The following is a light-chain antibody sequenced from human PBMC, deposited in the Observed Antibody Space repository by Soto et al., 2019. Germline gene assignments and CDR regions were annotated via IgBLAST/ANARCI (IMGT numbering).Light chain of an antibody. Sequence: DIVMPQTPLSLSVTPGQPASISRKSSQSLLNSGGKTYFYWYLQKPGQPPQLLIYEVFNRVSGVPDRVSGSGSGTDFTLNISRVEAEDVGFYYCLQTTQFPWTFGQGTKVDI. CDR1: QSLLNSGGKTY. CDR2: EVF. V-gene: IGKV2D-29*01. CDR3: LQTTQFPWT. J-gene: IGKJ1*01.